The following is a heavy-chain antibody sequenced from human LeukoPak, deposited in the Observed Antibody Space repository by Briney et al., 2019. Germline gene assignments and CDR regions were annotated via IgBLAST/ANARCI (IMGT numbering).Heavy chain of an antibody. V-gene: IGHV3-21*01. CDR3: ASQTGVIDY. J-gene: IGHJ4*02. CDR2: ISSSSSYI. Sequence: GASLRLSCAASGFTFSSYYMNWVRQAPGRGLEWVSSISSSSSYIYYADSVKGRFTISRDNAKNSLYLQMNSLRAEDTAVYYCASQTGVIDYWGQGTLVTVSS. CDR1: GFTFSSYY. D-gene: IGHD1-1*01.